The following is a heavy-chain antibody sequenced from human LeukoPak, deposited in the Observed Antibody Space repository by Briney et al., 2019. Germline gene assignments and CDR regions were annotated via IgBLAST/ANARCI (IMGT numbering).Heavy chain of an antibody. V-gene: IGHV3-7*01. CDR1: GFTFSGYW. CDR2: IMQDGSDK. Sequence: EGSLRLSCAASGFTFSGYWMSWVRQAPGKGLEWVANIMQDGSDKYSVDSVRGRFTISRDNAKNSLYLQMDSLRAEDTAVYYCVRTRGWAYFDYWGQGTLVTVSS. D-gene: IGHD6-19*01. CDR3: VRTRGWAYFDY. J-gene: IGHJ4*02.